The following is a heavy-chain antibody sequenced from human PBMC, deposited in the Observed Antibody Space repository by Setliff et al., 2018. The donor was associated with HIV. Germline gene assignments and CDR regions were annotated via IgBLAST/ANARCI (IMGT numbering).Heavy chain of an antibody. CDR2: IQSGGII. V-gene: IGHV3-23*01. CDR1: GFTLSNSA. D-gene: IGHD3-22*01. Sequence: TGGSLRLSCAASGFTLSNSAMTWVRQKPGRGLEWVSLIQSGGIIYYADSVKGRFTISRDNPNNILSLQMSSLRAEDTALYYCAKLDYYDYSGSWARKVAIDFWGRGTMVTVS. CDR3: AKLDYYDYSGSWARKVAIDF. J-gene: IGHJ3*01.